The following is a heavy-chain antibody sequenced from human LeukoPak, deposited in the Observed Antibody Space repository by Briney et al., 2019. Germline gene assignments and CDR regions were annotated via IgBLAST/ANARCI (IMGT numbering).Heavy chain of an antibody. Sequence: ASVKVSFKASGGTFSSYAISWVRQAPGQGLEWMGGIIPIFGTANYAQKFQGRVTITTDESTSTAYMELSSLRSEDTAVYYCAREGRSSGWYDYWGQGTLVTVSS. D-gene: IGHD6-19*01. V-gene: IGHV1-69*05. J-gene: IGHJ4*02. CDR2: IIPIFGTA. CDR3: AREGRSSGWYDY. CDR1: GGTFSSYA.